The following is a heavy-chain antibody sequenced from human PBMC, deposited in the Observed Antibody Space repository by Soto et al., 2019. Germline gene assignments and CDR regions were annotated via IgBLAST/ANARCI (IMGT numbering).Heavy chain of an antibody. CDR2: IIPLFGIP. D-gene: IGHD5-12*01. CDR3: ARDLESGYDRFPPF. CDR1: GGTFSNHL. J-gene: IGHJ4*02. Sequence: SVTVSCKASGGTFSNHLISWVRQAPGQGLEWMGTIIPLFGIPNYAQKLQGRVTISADESTSTAYMELSSLRSEDTAVYYCARDLESGYDRFPPFWGQGTLVTVSS. V-gene: IGHV1-69*13.